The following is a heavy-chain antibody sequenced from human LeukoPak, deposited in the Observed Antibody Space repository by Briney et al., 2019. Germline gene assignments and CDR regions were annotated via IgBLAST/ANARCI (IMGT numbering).Heavy chain of an antibody. CDR3: AKRPLGYCSGGSCYYFDY. V-gene: IGHV3-23*01. Sequence: GGSLRLSCAASGFTFSSYAMSWVRQAPGKGLEWVSAISGSGGSTYYADSVKGRFTISRDNSKNTPYLQMNSLRAEDTAVYYCAKRPLGYCSGGSCYYFDYWGQGTLVTVSS. J-gene: IGHJ4*02. CDR1: GFTFSSYA. D-gene: IGHD2-15*01. CDR2: ISGSGGST.